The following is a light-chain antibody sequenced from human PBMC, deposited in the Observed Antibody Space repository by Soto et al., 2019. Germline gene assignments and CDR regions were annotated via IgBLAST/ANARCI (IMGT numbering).Light chain of an antibody. Sequence: QSVLTQPPSVSGAPGQRVTISRTGTNSNIGAGYAVHWYQQLPGTAPKLLIYAASIRPSGVPGRFSGSKSDTSASLAIAGLQAEDEAEYYCQSYDSSLSAYVFGTGTKLTVL. CDR1: NSNIGAGYA. CDR2: AAS. V-gene: IGLV1-40*01. J-gene: IGLJ1*01. CDR3: QSYDSSLSAYV.